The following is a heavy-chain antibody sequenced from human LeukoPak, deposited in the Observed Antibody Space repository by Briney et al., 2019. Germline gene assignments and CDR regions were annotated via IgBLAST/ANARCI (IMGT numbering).Heavy chain of an antibody. CDR1: GFTVSSNY. D-gene: IGHD3-10*01. J-gene: IGHJ6*02. CDR3: ARDQGSGLTSYYYYGMDV. V-gene: IGHV3-66*01. Sequence: GGSLRLSCAASGFTVSSNYTSWVRQAPGKGLEWVSVIYSGGSTYYADSVKGRFTISRDNSKNTLYLQMNSLRAEDTAVYYCARDQGSGLTSYYYYGMDVWGQGTTVTVSS. CDR2: IYSGGST.